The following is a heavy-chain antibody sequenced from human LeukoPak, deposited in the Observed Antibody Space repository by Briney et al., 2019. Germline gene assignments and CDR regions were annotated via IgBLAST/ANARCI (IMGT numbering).Heavy chain of an antibody. V-gene: IGHV3-48*03. J-gene: IGHJ4*02. Sequence: GGSLRLSCAASGFTFSSYEMNWVRQAPGKGLEWVSYISSSGSTIYYADSVKGRFTISRDNAKNSLYLQMNSLRAEDTAVYYCARDPATVTTSRGDTGDYWGQGTLVTVSS. CDR2: ISSSGSTI. D-gene: IGHD4-17*01. CDR1: GFTFSSYE. CDR3: ARDPATVTTSRGDTGDY.